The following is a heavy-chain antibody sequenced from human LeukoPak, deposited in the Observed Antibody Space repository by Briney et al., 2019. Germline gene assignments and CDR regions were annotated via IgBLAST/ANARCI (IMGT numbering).Heavy chain of an antibody. V-gene: IGHV1-18*01. CDR3: ASRIAVDYGMDV. Sequence: ASVKVSCKASGYTFTSYGISWVRQAPGQGLEWMGWISAYNGNTNYAQKLQGRVTLTTDTSTSTAYMELRSLRSDDTAVYYCASRIAVDYGMDVWGQGTTVTVSS. D-gene: IGHD6-19*01. CDR2: ISAYNGNT. J-gene: IGHJ6*02. CDR1: GYTFTSYG.